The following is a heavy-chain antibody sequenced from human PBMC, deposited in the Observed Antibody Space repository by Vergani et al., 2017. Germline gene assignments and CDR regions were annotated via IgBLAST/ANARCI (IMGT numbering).Heavy chain of an antibody. CDR2: INHSGST. D-gene: IGHD1-26*01. CDR1: GGSFSGYY. V-gene: IGHV4-34*01. CDR3: AGGGSGSYRQYYFDY. J-gene: IGHJ4*02. Sequence: QVQLQQWGAGLLKPSETLSLTCAVYGGSFSGYYWSWIRQPPGKGLEWIGEINHSGSTNYNPSRKSRVTISVDTSKNQFSLKLSAVTAADTAVYYCAGGGSGSYRQYYFDYWGQGTLVTVSS.